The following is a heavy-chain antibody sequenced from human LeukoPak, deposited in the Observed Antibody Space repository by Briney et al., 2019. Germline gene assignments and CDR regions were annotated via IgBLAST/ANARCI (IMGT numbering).Heavy chain of an antibody. CDR2: IWYDGSNK. CDR1: GFTFSSYD. Sequence: GRSLTFSCAASGFTFSSYDMHWVRQAPGKGLEWVAVIWYDGSNKYYADSVKGRFTISRDNSKNTLYLQMNSLRAEDTAVYYCASGPYGDHALDYWGQGTLVTVSS. D-gene: IGHD4-17*01. CDR3: ASGPYGDHALDY. V-gene: IGHV3-33*01. J-gene: IGHJ4*02.